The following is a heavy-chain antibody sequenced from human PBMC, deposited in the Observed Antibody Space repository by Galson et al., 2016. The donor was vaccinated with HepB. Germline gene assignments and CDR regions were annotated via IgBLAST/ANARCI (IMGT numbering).Heavy chain of an antibody. J-gene: IGHJ4*02. CDR2: ISSSGSTI. CDR1: GFTFSDYY. CDR3: ARDNGGFWSGYTDGLFDY. V-gene: IGHV3-11*01. D-gene: IGHD3-3*01. Sequence: SLRLSCAASGFTFSDYYMSWIRQAPGKGLEWVSYISSSGSTIYYADSVKGRLTISRDNAKNSLYLQMNSLRAEDTAVYYCARDNGGFWSGYTDGLFDYWGQGTLVTVPS.